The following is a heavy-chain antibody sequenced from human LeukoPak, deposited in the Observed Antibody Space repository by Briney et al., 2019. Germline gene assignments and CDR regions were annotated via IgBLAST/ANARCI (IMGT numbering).Heavy chain of an antibody. V-gene: IGHV4-4*02. CDR2: IYHSGST. J-gene: IGHJ2*01. D-gene: IGHD1-26*01. CDR1: GGSISSSSR. Sequence: SETLSLTCAVSGGSISSSSRWSWVRQPPGKGLEWIGEIYHSGSTNYNPSLKSRVTISVDTSKNQFSLKLRSVTAADTAVYYCASARSYSGSDYWYFDLWGRGPLVTVSS. CDR3: ASARSYSGSDYWYFDL.